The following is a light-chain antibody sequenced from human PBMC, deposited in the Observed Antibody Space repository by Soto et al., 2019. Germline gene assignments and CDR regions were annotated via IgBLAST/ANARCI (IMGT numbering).Light chain of an antibody. V-gene: IGKV3-11*01. CDR3: QQRSNWPIT. CDR1: QSVSSY. CDR2: DAS. Sequence: EIVFTQSPATLSFSPVERATLSCRASQSVSSYLAWYEQKPGQAPRLLIYDASNRATGIPARFSGSGSGTDFTLTISSLEPEDFAVYYCQQRSNWPITFGQGTRLEI. J-gene: IGKJ5*01.